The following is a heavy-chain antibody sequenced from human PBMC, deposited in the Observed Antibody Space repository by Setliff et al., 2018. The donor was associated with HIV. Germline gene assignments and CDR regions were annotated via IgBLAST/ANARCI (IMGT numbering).Heavy chain of an antibody. J-gene: IGHJ4*02. CDR1: GLTVTTNY. CDR3: ARWSGSYYDY. CDR2: IYSDGDTT. V-gene: IGHV3-66*02. Sequence: GSLRLSCAASGLTVTTNYMSWVRQAPGKGLEWVSMIYSDGDTTFYADSVKGRFTISRDTSMNTLYLQMNSLRGEDTAVYFCARWSGSYYDYWGQGTLVTVSS. D-gene: IGHD1-26*01.